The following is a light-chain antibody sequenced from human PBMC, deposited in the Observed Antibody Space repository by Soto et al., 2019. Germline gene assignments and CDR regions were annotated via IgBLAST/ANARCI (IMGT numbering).Light chain of an antibody. CDR2: QDT. CDR1: RLGNKN. V-gene: IGLV3-1*01. CDR3: QAWDSSSVI. Sequence: SYELTQPPSVSVSPGQTASITCSGDRLGNKNVCWYQQKAGQNPVLVIYQDTKRPSGIPERFSGSNFGNTATLTISGTQAMDEADYYCQAWDSSSVIFGGGTKLTVL. J-gene: IGLJ2*01.